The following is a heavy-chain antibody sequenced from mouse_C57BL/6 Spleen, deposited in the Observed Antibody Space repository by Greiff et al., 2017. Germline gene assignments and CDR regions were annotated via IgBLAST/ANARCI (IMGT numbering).Heavy chain of an antibody. CDR2: ISDGGSYT. V-gene: IGHV5-4*01. Sequence: EVQLVESGGGLVKPGGSLKLSCAASGFTFSSYAMSWVRQTPEKRLAWVATISDGGSYTYYPDTVKGRFTITRDNAKNNLYLQMSHLKSEDTAMYYCARFTTIVATFDYWGQGTTLTVSS. CDR1: GFTFSSYA. J-gene: IGHJ2*01. D-gene: IGHD1-1*01. CDR3: ARFTTIVATFDY.